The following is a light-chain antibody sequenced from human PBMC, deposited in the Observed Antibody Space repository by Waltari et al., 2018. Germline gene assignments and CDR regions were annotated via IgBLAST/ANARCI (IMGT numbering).Light chain of an antibody. J-gene: IGKJ4*01. CDR1: ENVNNY. V-gene: IGKV1-39*01. CDR2: KAS. CDR3: QHNYGTPLT. Sequence: DIQMTQSPSSLSASVGDRVTIPCRASENVNNYLNWYQQKPGKAPKLLIYKASTLQSGVPSRFSGSGSGTDYTFTISSLQSEDVGTYYCQHNYGTPLTFGGGTKVEIK.